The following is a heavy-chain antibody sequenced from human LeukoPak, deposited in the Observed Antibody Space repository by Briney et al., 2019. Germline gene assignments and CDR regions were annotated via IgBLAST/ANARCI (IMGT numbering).Heavy chain of an antibody. V-gene: IGHV3-7*03. D-gene: IGHD4-17*01. CDR2: IRQDGSEK. CDR1: GFTFSSYW. J-gene: IGHJ4*02. CDR3: VYGDYGGGFDY. Sequence: GGSLRLSCAAPGFTFSSYWMNWVRQAPGKGLEWVANIRQDGSEKYYVASVKGRFTISRDNAKNSLYLQMNSLRAEDTAMYYCVYGDYGGGFDYWGQGTLVTVSS.